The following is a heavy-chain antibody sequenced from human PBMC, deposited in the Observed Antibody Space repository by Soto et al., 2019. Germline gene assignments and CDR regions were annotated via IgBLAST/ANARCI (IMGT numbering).Heavy chain of an antibody. Sequence: QVQLQESGPGLVKPSQTLSLTCTVSGASVSSDVYYWTWIRQHPGKGLEWIGYIHYSGSTDCSPSLRSRVTMSVDASENQFSLRLSSVTAADTAVYYCATRPPGSDYLGVFDYWGQGAPVSVSS. CDR2: IHYSGST. D-gene: IGHD3-10*01. CDR1: GASVSSDVYY. J-gene: IGHJ4*02. CDR3: ATRPPGSDYLGVFDY. V-gene: IGHV4-31*03.